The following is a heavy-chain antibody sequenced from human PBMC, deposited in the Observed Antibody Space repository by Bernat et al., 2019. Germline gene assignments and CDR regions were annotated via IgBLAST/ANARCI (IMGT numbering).Heavy chain of an antibody. V-gene: IGHV3-15*07. CDR2: IKSKTDGGTT. CDR3: SPDLSVVYADTSYGMDA. CDR1: GFTFSNAW. Sequence: EVQLVESGGGLVKPGGSLRLSCAASGFTFSNAWMNWVRQAPGKGLEWVGRIKSKTDGGTTDYAAPVKGRFTISRDDSKNTLYLQMNSLKTEDTAVYYLSPDLSVVYADTSYGMDAWDPGTRLPV. J-gene: IGHJ6*02. D-gene: IGHD2-8*01.